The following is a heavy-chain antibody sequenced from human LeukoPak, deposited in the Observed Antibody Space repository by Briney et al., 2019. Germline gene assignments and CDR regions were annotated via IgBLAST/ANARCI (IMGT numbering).Heavy chain of an antibody. V-gene: IGHV1-18*01. J-gene: IGHJ4*02. CDR2: INTYNGNT. CDR1: GYTFSSYG. Sequence: ASVKVSCKASGYTFSSYGINWVRQAPGQGLEWMAWINTYNGNTHYAQNFQGRVTMTTDISTSTAYMELRSLTSDDTAVYYCARHITGYCSSISCFPYFDYWGQGTPVTVSS. D-gene: IGHD2-2*01. CDR3: ARHITGYCSSISCFPYFDY.